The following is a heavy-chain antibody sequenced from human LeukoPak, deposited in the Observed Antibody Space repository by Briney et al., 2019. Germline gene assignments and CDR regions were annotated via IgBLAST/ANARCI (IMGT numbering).Heavy chain of an antibody. CDR1: GFTFRNYG. V-gene: IGHV3-23*01. Sequence: GGSLRLSCTASGFTFRNYGMNWVRQAPGKGLEWVSGLVMSGGTANYADSVKGRFTISRDNSKNTLYLQMNSLRAEDTAVYYCATEIMGLRDEYYYYYYMDVWGKGTTVTVSS. CDR2: LVMSGGTA. D-gene: IGHD3-16*01. J-gene: IGHJ6*03. CDR3: ATEIMGLRDEYYYYYYMDV.